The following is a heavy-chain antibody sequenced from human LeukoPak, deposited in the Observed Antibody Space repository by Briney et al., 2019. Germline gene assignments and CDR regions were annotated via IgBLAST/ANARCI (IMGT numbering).Heavy chain of an antibody. V-gene: IGHV3-23*01. D-gene: IGHD1-26*01. CDR2: ISGSGGST. J-gene: IGHJ4*02. CDR3: AKDRVGAYREVDY. Sequence: GGSLRLSCAASGFTFSTYSISWVRQAPGKGLEWVSAISGSGGSTYYADSVKGRFTISRDNSKNTLYLQMNSLRAEDTAVYYCAKDRVGAYREVDYWAQGTLVTVSS. CDR1: GFTFSTYS.